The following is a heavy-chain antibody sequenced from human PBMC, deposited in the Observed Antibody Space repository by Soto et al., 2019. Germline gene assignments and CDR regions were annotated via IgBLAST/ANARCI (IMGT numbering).Heavy chain of an antibody. D-gene: IGHD6-13*01. CDR1: GFTFSSYG. Sequence: SGGSLRLSCAASGFTFSSYGMHWVRQAPGKGLEWVAVIWYDGSNKYYADSVKGRFTISRDNSKNTLYLQMNSLRAEDTAVYYCAREWAAAGTDYYYGMDVWGQGTTVTVSS. V-gene: IGHV3-33*01. J-gene: IGHJ6*02. CDR2: IWYDGSNK. CDR3: AREWAAAGTDYYYGMDV.